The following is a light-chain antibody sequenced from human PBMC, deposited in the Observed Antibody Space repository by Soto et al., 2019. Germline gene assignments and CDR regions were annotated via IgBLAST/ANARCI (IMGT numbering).Light chain of an antibody. Sequence: ETVLTQSPATLSLSPGESTTLSCRASQSVNIYLAWYQQKPGQAPSLLIYNASNRATGVPARFTGSGSGTDFTLTISSLEPEDFAVYYCQQRDNWPFTFGPGTKVDI. J-gene: IGKJ3*01. CDR1: QSVNIY. V-gene: IGKV3-11*01. CDR2: NAS. CDR3: QQRDNWPFT.